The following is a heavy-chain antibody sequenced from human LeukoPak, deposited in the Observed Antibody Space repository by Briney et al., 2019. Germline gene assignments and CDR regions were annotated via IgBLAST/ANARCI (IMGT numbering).Heavy chain of an antibody. J-gene: IGHJ3*02. CDR2: ISYDGSNK. CDR3: ARPRGPMIVVVIDAFDI. V-gene: IGHV3-30*19. Sequence: GGSLRLSCAASGFTFSSHGMHWVRQAPGKGLEWVAVISYDGSNKYYADSVKGRFTISRDNSKNTLYLQMNSLRAEDTAVYYCARPRGPMIVVVIDAFDIWGQGTMVTVSS. CDR1: GFTFSSHG. D-gene: IGHD3-22*01.